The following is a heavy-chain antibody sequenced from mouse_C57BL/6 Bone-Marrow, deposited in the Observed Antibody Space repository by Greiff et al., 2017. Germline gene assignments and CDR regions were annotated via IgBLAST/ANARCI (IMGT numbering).Heavy chain of an antibody. CDR1: GYAFSSYW. Sequence: VHLVESGAELVKPGASVKISCKASGYAFSSYWMNWVKQRPGKGLEWIGQIYPGDGDTNYNGKFKGKATLTADKSSSTAYMQLSSLTSEDSAVYFCASYGRSHNWYFDVWGTGTTVTVSS. D-gene: IGHD1-1*01. CDR3: ASYGRSHNWYFDV. CDR2: IYPGDGDT. V-gene: IGHV1-80*01. J-gene: IGHJ1*03.